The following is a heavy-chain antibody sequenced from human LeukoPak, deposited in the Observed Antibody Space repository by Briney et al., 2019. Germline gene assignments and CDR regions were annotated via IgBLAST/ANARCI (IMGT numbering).Heavy chain of an antibody. Sequence: SETLSLTCTVSGGSISSYYWSWIRQPPGKGLEWIGYIYYSGSTYYNPSLKSRVTISVDTSKNQFSLKLSSVTAADTAVYYCARGTGTKLRFLSLLFDPWGQGTLVTVSS. CDR1: GGSISSYY. D-gene: IGHD3-3*01. CDR3: ARGTGTKLRFLSLLFDP. J-gene: IGHJ5*02. CDR2: IYYSGST. V-gene: IGHV4-59*12.